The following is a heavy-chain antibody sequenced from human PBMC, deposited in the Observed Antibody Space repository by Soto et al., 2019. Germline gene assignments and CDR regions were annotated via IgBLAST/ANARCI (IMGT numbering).Heavy chain of an antibody. V-gene: IGHV3-73*02. CDR2: VASKPEGYTT. D-gene: IGHD1-26*01. CDR3: NKYSGTLSAPAA. J-gene: IGHJ5*02. CDR1: GYTFSDTA. Sequence: EVQLVESGGGLVQPGGSLKLSCAASGYTFSDTAIQWVRQAPGKGLEWVGRVASKPEGYTTTYGASVKGRFTISRDESQNTAYLQMNSLKTEDTALYYCNKYSGTLSAPAALGPGTLVTVSS.